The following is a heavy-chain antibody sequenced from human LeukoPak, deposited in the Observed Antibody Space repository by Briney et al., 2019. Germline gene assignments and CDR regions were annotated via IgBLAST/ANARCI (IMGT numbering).Heavy chain of an antibody. CDR3: AKDRGYYGSLGFDH. D-gene: IGHD3-10*01. V-gene: IGHV1-18*01. Sequence: ASVKVSCKASGYRFTSYGITWVRQAPGQGLEWMGWISAYNGNTNYAQKLQGRVTLTTDTSTSTAYMELRSLRADDTAVYYCAKDRGYYGSLGFDHWGQGTLVTVSS. CDR2: ISAYNGNT. J-gene: IGHJ4*02. CDR1: GYRFTSYG.